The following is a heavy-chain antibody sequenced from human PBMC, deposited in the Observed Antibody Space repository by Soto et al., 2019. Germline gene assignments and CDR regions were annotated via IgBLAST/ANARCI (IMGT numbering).Heavy chain of an antibody. CDR2: IIPIFGTA. V-gene: IGHV1-69*13. Sequence: ASVKVSCKASGGNFSSYAISWVRQAPGQGLEWMGGIIPIFGTANYAQKFQGRVTITADESTSTAYMELSSQRSEDTAVYYCARVGAARPTVTTSYYYYGMDVWGQGTTVTVSS. D-gene: IGHD4-17*01. CDR1: GGNFSSYA. J-gene: IGHJ6*02. CDR3: ARVGAARPTVTTSYYYYGMDV.